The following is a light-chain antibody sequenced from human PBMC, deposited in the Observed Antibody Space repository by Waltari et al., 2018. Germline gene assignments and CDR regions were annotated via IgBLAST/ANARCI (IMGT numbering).Light chain of an antibody. CDR3: QQYNRWPPIT. J-gene: IGKJ5*01. Sequence: VVLTQPPATLSVSPGESAIISCRGSQSVTSNLAWYQQKPGQAPRLLIYDASTRAASIPARFRGSGSGTEFTLTINSLQSEDSATYYCQQYNRWPPITFGQGTRLDIK. CDR2: DAS. CDR1: QSVTSN. V-gene: IGKV3-15*01.